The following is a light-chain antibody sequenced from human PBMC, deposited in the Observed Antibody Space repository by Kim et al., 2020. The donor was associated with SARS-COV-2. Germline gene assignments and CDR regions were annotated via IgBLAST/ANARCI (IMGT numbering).Light chain of an antibody. CDR3: QQYNNWPPENT. Sequence: EIVMTQSPATLSVSPGERATLSCMASQSVSSNLAWYQQKPGQAPRLLIYGASTRATGIPARFSGSGSGTEFTLTISSLQSEDFAVYYCQQYNNWPPENTFGQGTKLEI. V-gene: IGKV3-15*01. CDR2: GAS. J-gene: IGKJ2*01. CDR1: QSVSSN.